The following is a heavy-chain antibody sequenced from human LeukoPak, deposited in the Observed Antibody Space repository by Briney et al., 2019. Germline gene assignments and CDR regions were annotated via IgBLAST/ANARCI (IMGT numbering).Heavy chain of an antibody. CDR3: ASRPYDSSGYYFPFDY. J-gene: IGHJ4*02. CDR2: IYPGDSDT. Sequence: GESLKISCKGSGYSFTSYWIGWVRQMPGQGLEWMGIIYPGDSDTRYSPSFQGQVTISADKSISTAYLQWSSLKASDTAMYYCASRPYDSSGYYFPFDYWGQGTLVAVSS. D-gene: IGHD3-22*01. CDR1: GYSFTSYW. V-gene: IGHV5-51*01.